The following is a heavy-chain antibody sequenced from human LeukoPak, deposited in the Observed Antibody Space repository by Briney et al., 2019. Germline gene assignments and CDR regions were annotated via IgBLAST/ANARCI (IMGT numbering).Heavy chain of an antibody. J-gene: IGHJ6*02. D-gene: IGHD6-13*01. Sequence: SQTLSLTCAISGDSVSSNNAAWNWIRQSPSRGLEWLGRTYYRSKWYNDYAVSVKGRITLNPDTSKNQFSLQLNSVTPEDTAVYYCARTGGIAGHYGVDVWGQGTTVTVSS. CDR2: TYYRSKWYN. V-gene: IGHV6-1*01. CDR1: GDSVSSNNAA. CDR3: ARTGGIAGHYGVDV.